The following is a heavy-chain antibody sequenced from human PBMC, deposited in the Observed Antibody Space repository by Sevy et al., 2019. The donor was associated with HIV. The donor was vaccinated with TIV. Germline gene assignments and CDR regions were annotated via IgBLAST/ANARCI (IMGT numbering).Heavy chain of an antibody. J-gene: IGHJ6*03. V-gene: IGHV4-59*01. Sequence: SETLSLTCTVSGGSISSYYWSWIRQPPGKGLEWIGYIYYSGSTNYNPALKSRVTISVDTSKNQFSLKLSSVTAADTAVYYCASSGWPYYYYYYMDVWGKGTTVTVSS. CDR2: IYYSGST. CDR3: ASSGWPYYYYYYMDV. D-gene: IGHD6-19*01. CDR1: GGSISSYY.